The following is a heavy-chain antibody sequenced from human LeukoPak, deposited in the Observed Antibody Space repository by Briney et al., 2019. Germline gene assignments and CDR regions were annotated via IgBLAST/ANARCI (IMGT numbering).Heavy chain of an antibody. CDR1: GITLTSCW. Sequence: GPLRLTRTPAGITLTSCWRSWIRLSPGMWLQWALSISVSGSSAYYADSVKGRFTISRDSSKNTLFLQMNSLRADDTAGYYCAIQPPQTSYHFDYWGRGTLVTVSS. CDR3: AIQPPQTSYHFDY. CDR2: ISVSGSSA. J-gene: IGHJ4*02. V-gene: IGHV3-23*01.